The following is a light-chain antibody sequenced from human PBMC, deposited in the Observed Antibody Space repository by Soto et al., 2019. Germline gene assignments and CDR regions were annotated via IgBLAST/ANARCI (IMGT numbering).Light chain of an antibody. J-gene: IGLJ1*01. CDR3: SSYAGSNLYF. Sequence: QSALTQPPSASGSPGQSVTISCTGTSSDVGAYNYVSWYQQHPGKAPKLMIYEVSKRPSGVPDRFSGSKSGNTASLTVSGLQAEDEAVYYCSSYAGSNLYFFGTGTKVTVL. CDR2: EVS. V-gene: IGLV2-8*01. CDR1: SSDVGAYNY.